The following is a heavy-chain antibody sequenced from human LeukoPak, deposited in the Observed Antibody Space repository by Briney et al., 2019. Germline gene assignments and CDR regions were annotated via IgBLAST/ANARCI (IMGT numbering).Heavy chain of an antibody. D-gene: IGHD3-10*01. CDR3: ARDHSYYFGSQTSTLDV. CDR2: IYYTGSV. CDR1: GASISTGGFY. V-gene: IGHV4-31*03. J-gene: IGHJ6*02. Sequence: SQTLSLTCTISGASISTGGFYWTWIRQPPGEGLEWIGYIYYTGSVDYNASLKSRLTISLDTSKNRFSLKLNSVTAADTAVYYCARDHSYYFGSQTSTLDVWGQGTAVTVSS.